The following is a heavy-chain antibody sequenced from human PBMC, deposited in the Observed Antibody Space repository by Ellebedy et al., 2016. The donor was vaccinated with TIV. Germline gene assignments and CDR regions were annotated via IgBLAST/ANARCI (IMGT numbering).Heavy chain of an antibody. CDR2: IRSKANSYAT. CDR3: LGTAVAGTELFDY. V-gene: IGHV3-73*01. J-gene: IGHJ4*02. CDR1: GFTFSGSA. D-gene: IGHD6-19*01. Sequence: GESLKISCAASGFTFSGSAMHWVRQASGKGLEWVGRIRSKANSYATAYAASVKGRFTISRDDSKNTAYLQMNSLKTEDTAVYYCLGTAVAGTELFDYWGQGTLVTVSS.